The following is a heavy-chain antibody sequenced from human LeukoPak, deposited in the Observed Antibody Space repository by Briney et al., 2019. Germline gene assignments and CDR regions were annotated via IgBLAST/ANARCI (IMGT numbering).Heavy chain of an antibody. CDR1: GYSLNAYY. J-gene: IGHJ4*02. CDR2: INPNSGGT. Sequence: ASVKVSCKTSGYSLNAYYLHWVRQAPGQGLEWMGWINPNSGGTNSPQKFQGRVTMTRDTSINTAYMELSGQTSDDTAIYYCATVPYDSSGSWGQGTLVTVSS. CDR3: ATVPYDSSGS. V-gene: IGHV1-2*02. D-gene: IGHD3-22*01.